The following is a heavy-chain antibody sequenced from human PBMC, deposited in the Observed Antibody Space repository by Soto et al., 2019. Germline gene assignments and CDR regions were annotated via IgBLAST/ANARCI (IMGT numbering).Heavy chain of an antibody. V-gene: IGHV3-72*01. CDR1: GFRFSDFY. CDR2: SRNEASSYST. J-gene: IGHJ6*02. CDR3: ALNYYGLDV. Sequence: LRLSCAASGFRFSDFYMDWVRQTPGKGLEWVGRSRNEASSYSTDYAASVRGRFTISRHDSQSFLFLQMNSLKSEDTAVYYCALNYYGLDVLSQGTTVTICS.